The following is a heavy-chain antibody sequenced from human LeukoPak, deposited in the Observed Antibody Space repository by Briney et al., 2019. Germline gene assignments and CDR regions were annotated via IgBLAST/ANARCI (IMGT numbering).Heavy chain of an antibody. CDR3: AKDQISGSYSDY. Sequence: PGGSLRLSCAASGFTFSSSAMSWVRQAPGKGLEWVSAISNNGGYTYYADSVQGRFTISRDNSKSTLCLQMNSLRAEDTAVYYCAKDQISGSYSDYWGQGTLVTVFS. CDR1: GFTFSSSA. CDR2: ISNNGGYT. J-gene: IGHJ4*02. D-gene: IGHD1-26*01. V-gene: IGHV3-23*01.